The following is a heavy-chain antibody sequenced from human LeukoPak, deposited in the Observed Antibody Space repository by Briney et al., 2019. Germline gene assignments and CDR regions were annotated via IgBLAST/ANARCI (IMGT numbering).Heavy chain of an antibody. CDR3: AKDRVGGYSYGFDAFDI. J-gene: IGHJ3*02. V-gene: IGHV3-23*01. Sequence: GGSLRLSCAASGFTFSSYAMSWVRQAPGKGLEWVSAISGSGGSTYYADSVKGRFTISRDNSKNTLYLQMNSLRAEDTAVYYCAKDRVGGYSYGFDAFDIWGQGTIVTVSS. D-gene: IGHD5-18*01. CDR2: ISGSGGST. CDR1: GFTFSSYA.